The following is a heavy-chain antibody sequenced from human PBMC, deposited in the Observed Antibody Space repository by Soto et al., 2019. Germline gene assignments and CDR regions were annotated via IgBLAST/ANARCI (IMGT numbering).Heavy chain of an antibody. Sequence: QVQLQESGPGLVKPSGTLSLTCAVSGGSISSSNWWSWVRQPPGKGLEWIGEIYHSGSTNYNPSLTSRVTISVDKSKNQFSLKLSSVTAADTAVYYCARWARGYGEHNWFDPWGQGTLVTVSS. J-gene: IGHJ5*02. D-gene: IGHD4-17*01. CDR2: IYHSGST. CDR1: GGSISSSNW. V-gene: IGHV4-4*02. CDR3: ARWARGYGEHNWFDP.